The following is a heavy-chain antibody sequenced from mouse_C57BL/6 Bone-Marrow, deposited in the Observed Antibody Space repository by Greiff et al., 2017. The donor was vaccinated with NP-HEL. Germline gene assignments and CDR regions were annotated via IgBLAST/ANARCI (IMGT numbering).Heavy chain of an antibody. Sequence: VQLKESGAELVRPGASVKLSCTASGFNIKDDYMHWVKQRPEHGLEWIGWIDPENGDTEYASKFQGKATITADTSSNTAYLQLSSLTSEDTAVYYCTTSYYYGSSYGCAYWGQGTLVTVSA. CDR3: TTSYYYGSSYGCAY. CDR1: GFNIKDDY. CDR2: IDPENGDT. V-gene: IGHV14-4*01. D-gene: IGHD1-1*01. J-gene: IGHJ3*01.